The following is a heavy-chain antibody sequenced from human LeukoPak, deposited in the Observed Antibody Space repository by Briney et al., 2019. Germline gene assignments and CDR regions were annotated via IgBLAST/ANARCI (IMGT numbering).Heavy chain of an antibody. D-gene: IGHD6-6*01. J-gene: IGHJ6*02. Sequence: PSETLSLTCTVSGGSISSNYWSWIRQPPGKGLEWIGYIDYSGSTNYNPSLKSRVTILVDTSKNQFSLKLSSVTAADTAVYYCARSVHRYYYYGMDVWGQGTTVTVSS. CDR1: GGSISSNY. V-gene: IGHV4-59*08. CDR2: IDYSGST. CDR3: ARSVHRYYYYGMDV.